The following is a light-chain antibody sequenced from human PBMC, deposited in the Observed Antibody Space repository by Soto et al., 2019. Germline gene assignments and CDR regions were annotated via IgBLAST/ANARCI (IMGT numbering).Light chain of an antibody. CDR2: DAS. CDR3: QQRSNWPLP. V-gene: IGKV3-11*01. Sequence: EIVLTQSPDTLSLSPGESATLSCRASQSVSRYLAWYQQKPGQTPRLLIYDASNRAAGIPARFSGSGSGTDFTLTISRLEPEDFAVYFRQQRSNWPLPVGGGTKVDIK. CDR1: QSVSRY. J-gene: IGKJ4*01.